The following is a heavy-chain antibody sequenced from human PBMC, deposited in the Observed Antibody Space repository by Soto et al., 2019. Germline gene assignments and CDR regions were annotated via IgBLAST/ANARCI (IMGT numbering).Heavy chain of an antibody. Sequence: QVQLVESGGGSVKPGRSLRLSCAASGFTFSDYYMSWIRQAPGKGLEWVSYISSGGFITYYADSVKGRFTTSWDKAKNSLYLQMNTLSANDTAVYYCATGVVPATKWGYYSYGLDVWGQGTTVTVSS. CDR3: ATGVVPATKWGYYSYGLDV. J-gene: IGHJ6*02. CDR1: GFTFSDYY. D-gene: IGHD2-2*01. V-gene: IGHV3-11*01. CDR2: ISSGGFIT.